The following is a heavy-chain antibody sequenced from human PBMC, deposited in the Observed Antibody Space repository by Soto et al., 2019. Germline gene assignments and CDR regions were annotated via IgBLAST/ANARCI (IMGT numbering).Heavy chain of an antibody. J-gene: IGHJ4*02. CDR2: IYYSGST. V-gene: IGHV4-39*01. CDR3: ARHFDDYGDSFDY. D-gene: IGHD4-17*01. Sequence: QLQLQESGPGLVKPSETLSLTCTVSGGSISSSSYYWGWIRQPPGKGLEWIGSIYYSGSTYYNPSLKSRVTISVDTSKNQFSLKLSSVTAADTAVYYCARHFDDYGDSFDYWGQGTLVTVSS. CDR1: GGSISSSSYY.